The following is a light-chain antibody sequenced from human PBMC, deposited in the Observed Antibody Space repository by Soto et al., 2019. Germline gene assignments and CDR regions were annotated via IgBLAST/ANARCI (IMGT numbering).Light chain of an antibody. Sequence: EIVITQSPATLAFSPWERSTLACRASQSVSSDLAWYQQKPGQAPRLLIYGASTRAIGIPARFSGSGSGTDFTLTISRLEPEDFAVYYCQQCGSSPETFGQGTKV. J-gene: IGKJ1*01. CDR2: GAS. CDR3: QQCGSSPET. V-gene: IGKV3-20*01. CDR1: QSVSSD.